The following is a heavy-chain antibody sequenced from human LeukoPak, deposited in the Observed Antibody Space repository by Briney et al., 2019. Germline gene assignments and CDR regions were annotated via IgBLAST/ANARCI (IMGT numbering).Heavy chain of an antibody. CDR2: IIPIFGTA. D-gene: IGHD1-26*01. CDR1: GGTFSSYA. Sequence: SVKVSCKASGGTFSSYAISWVRQAPGQGLEWMGGIIPIFGTANYAQKFQGRVTITADESTSTAYMELSSLRSEDAAVYYCARSRGSGFYFDYWGQGTLVTVSS. CDR3: ARSRGSGFYFDY. V-gene: IGHV1-69*13. J-gene: IGHJ4*02.